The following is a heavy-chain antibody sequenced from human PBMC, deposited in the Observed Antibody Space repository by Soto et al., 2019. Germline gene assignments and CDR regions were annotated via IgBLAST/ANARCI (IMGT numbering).Heavy chain of an antibody. D-gene: IGHD3-22*01. V-gene: IGHV3-33*01. CDR1: GFTFSSYG. CDR3: ARDYYDSSGYLAPLDY. Sequence: GGSLRLSCAASGFTFSSYGMHWVRQAPGKGLEWVAVIWYDGSNKYYADSVKGRFTISRDNAKNSLHLQMNSLRAEDTAVYYCARDYYDSSGYLAPLDYWGQGTLVTVSS. J-gene: IGHJ4*02. CDR2: IWYDGSNK.